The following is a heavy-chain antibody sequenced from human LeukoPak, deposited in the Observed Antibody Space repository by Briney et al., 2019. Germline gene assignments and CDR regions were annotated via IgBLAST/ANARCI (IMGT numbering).Heavy chain of an antibody. CDR1: GFTVSSNY. CDR2: IYSGGTT. J-gene: IGHJ3*02. CDR3: ARDKGSSGYDAFDI. V-gene: IGHV3-53*01. D-gene: IGHD3-22*01. Sequence: GGSLRLSCAASGFTVSSNYINWVRQAPGKGLEWVSLIYSGGTTYYADSVKGRFTISRDNSRNTVYLQMNSLRVEDTAVYYCARDKGSSGYDAFDIWGQGTMVTVSS.